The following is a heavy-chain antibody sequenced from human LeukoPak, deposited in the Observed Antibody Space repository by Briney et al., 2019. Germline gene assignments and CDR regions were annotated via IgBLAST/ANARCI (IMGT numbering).Heavy chain of an antibody. J-gene: IGHJ4*02. V-gene: IGHV4-4*07. CDR1: GGSISSYY. CDR3: ARSSFDWLLTPFDY. CDR2: FYTSGTI. Sequence: PSETLSLTCSVSGGSISSYYWSWIRQSAGKGLEWIGRFYTSGTINYNPSLKSRVTLSIDTSTNEFSLRLTSVTAADTAVYYCARSSFDWLLTPFDYWGQGTLVTVSS. D-gene: IGHD3-9*01.